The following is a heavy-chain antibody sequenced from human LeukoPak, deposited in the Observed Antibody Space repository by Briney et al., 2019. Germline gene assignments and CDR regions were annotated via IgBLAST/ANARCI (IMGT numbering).Heavy chain of an antibody. D-gene: IGHD3-16*01. CDR3: SQGVGDAFDI. CDR1: GGSISSGDYY. CDR2: IYYSGST. J-gene: IGHJ3*02. Sequence: SETLSLTCTVSGGSISSGDYYWSWIRQPPGKGLEWIGYIYYSGSTYYNPSLKSRVTISVDTSKNQFSLKLSSVTAADTAVYYCSQGVGDAFDIWGQGTMVTVSS. V-gene: IGHV4-30-4*01.